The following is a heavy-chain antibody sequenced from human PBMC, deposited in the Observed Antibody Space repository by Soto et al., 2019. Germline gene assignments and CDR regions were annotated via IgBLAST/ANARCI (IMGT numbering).Heavy chain of an antibody. V-gene: IGHV4-34*01. CDR3: ASRLIVVVTAATPGGDRFFDY. J-gene: IGHJ4*02. D-gene: IGHD2-2*01. CDR1: GGSFSGYY. CDR2: INHSGST. Sequence: QVQLQQWGAGLLKPSETLSLTCAVYGGSFSGYYWSWIRQPPGKGLEWIGEINHSGSTNYNPSLKRRGPISVDTSKNQFSLKLSSVTADDTAVYYCASRLIVVVTAATPGGDRFFDYWGQGTLVTVFS.